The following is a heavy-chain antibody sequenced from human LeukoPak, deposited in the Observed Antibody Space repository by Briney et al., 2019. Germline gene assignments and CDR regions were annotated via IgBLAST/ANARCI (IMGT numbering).Heavy chain of an antibody. D-gene: IGHD3-16*01. CDR1: GGSISSSSYY. CDR2: IYYSGST. Sequence: SETLSLTCTVSGGSISSSSYYWSWIRQPPGKGLEWIGSIYYSGSTYYNPSLKSRVTISVDTSKNQFSLKLSSVTAADTAVYYCARHRGPRFWFDPWGQGTLVTVSS. J-gene: IGHJ5*02. CDR3: ARHRGPRFWFDP. V-gene: IGHV4-39*01.